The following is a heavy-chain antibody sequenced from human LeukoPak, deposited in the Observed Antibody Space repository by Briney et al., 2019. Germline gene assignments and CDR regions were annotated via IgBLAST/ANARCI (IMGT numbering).Heavy chain of an antibody. V-gene: IGHV4-34*01. J-gene: IGHJ4*02. Sequence: PSETLSLTCAVYGGSFSGYYWSWIRQPPGKGLEWIGEINHSGSTNYNPSLKSRVTISVDTSKNQFSLKLSSVTAEDTAVYYCARSSGYPFDYWGQGTLVTVSS. D-gene: IGHD3-22*01. CDR3: ARSSGYPFDY. CDR2: INHSGST. CDR1: GGSFSGYY.